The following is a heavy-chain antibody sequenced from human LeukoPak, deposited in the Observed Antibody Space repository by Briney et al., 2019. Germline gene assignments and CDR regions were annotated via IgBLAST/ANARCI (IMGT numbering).Heavy chain of an antibody. CDR3: ARRRLGGYFDY. CDR2: IYYSENT. D-gene: IGHD3-10*01. V-gene: IGHV4-39*01. Sequence: PSETLSLTYTVSGGSFSSSTYCWGWIRQPPGKGLEWIGNIYYSENTYYNASLKSRATLSADTSRKQFSLKLTSVTAADTAVYYCARRRLGGYFDYWGQGILVTVSS. J-gene: IGHJ4*02. CDR1: GGSFSSSTYC.